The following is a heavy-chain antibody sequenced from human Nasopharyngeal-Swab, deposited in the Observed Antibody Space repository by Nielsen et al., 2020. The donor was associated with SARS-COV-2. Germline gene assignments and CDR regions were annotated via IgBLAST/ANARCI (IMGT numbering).Heavy chain of an antibody. CDR1: GFTFSSHA. V-gene: IGHV3-30*04. CDR3: ASALVWFGEIWFDP. CDR2: ISYDGSNK. D-gene: IGHD3-10*01. J-gene: IGHJ5*02. Sequence: GESLKISCAASGFTFSSHAMHWVRQAPGKGLEWAALISYDGSNKYYADSVKGRFTISRDNSKNTLYLQMNSLRAEDTAVYYCASALVWFGEIWFDPWGQGTLVTVSS.